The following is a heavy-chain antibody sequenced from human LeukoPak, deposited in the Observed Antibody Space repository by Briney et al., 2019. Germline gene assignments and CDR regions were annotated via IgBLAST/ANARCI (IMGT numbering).Heavy chain of an antibody. CDR1: GGSISSYY. CDR3: ARAPAVCGGDCSVYYYYYGMDV. V-gene: IGHV4-59*01. J-gene: IGHJ6*02. D-gene: IGHD2-21*02. CDR2: IYYSGST. Sequence: SETLSLTCTVSGGSISSYYWSWIRQPPRKGLEWIGYIYYSGSTNYNPSLKSRVTISVDTSKNQFSLKLSSVTAADTAVYYCARAPAVCGGDCSVYYYYYGMDVWGQGTTVTVSS.